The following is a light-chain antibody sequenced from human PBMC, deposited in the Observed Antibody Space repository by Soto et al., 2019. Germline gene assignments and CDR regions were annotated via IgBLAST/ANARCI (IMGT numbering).Light chain of an antibody. V-gene: IGKV3-20*01. J-gene: IGKJ1*01. CDR1: QTVGGDY. CDR2: GAF. Sequence: EIVLTQSPGTLSLSPGERATLSCRASQTVGGDYLAWYQQKPGQAPRLLIYGAFNRAAGTPDRFSGSGSGTDFTLPITRLEPEDVAVYYCQQYHKSPRTFGQGTKLEV. CDR3: QQYHKSPRT.